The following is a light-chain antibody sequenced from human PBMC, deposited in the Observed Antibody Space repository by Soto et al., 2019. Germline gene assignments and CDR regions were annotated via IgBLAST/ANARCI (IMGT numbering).Light chain of an antibody. J-gene: IGLJ2*01. CDR2: DVN. Sequence: QSALTQPASVSGSPGQSITISCTGTSSAVGAHNYVSWYQQVPSKAPKLMIYDVNNRPSGVSDRFSGSKSGNTASLTISGLQAEDEADYYCSSYITTTLVFGGGTKLTVL. CDR3: SSYITTTLV. V-gene: IGLV2-14*03. CDR1: SSAVGAHNY.